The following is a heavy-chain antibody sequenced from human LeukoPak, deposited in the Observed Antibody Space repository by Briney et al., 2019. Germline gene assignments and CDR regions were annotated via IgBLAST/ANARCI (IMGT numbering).Heavy chain of an antibody. CDR1: GFTFSSYR. Sequence: GGSLRLSCAASGFTFSSYRMSWVRQAPGKGLEWVANIKQDGSEKYYVDSVKGRFTISRDNAKNSLYLQMNSLRAEDTAVYYCARDGTGETEYYFDYWGQGTLVTVSS. CDR3: ARDGTGETEYYFDY. V-gene: IGHV3-7*01. J-gene: IGHJ4*02. D-gene: IGHD7-27*01. CDR2: IKQDGSEK.